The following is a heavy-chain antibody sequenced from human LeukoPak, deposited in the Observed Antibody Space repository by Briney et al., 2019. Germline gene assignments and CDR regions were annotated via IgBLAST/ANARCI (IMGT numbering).Heavy chain of an antibody. J-gene: IGHJ4*02. CDR3: ARGLVWGRTGLGGYFDY. CDR1: GFTFDDYG. V-gene: IGHV3-20*04. D-gene: IGHD3-16*01. Sequence: PGRSLRLSCASSGFTFDDYGMSWVRQAPGKGLEWVSGINWNGGSTGYADSVKGRFTISRDNAKNSLYLQMNSLRAEDTALYYCARGLVWGRTGLGGYFDYWGQGTLVTVSS. CDR2: INWNGGST.